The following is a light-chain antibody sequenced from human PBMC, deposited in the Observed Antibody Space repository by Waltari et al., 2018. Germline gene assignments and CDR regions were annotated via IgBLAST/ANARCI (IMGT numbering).Light chain of an antibody. CDR2: KDS. CDR3: YSAADNNWV. V-gene: IGLV3-27*01. J-gene: IGLJ3*02. CDR1: VLAKKY. Sequence: SYELTQPSSVSVSPGQTARITCSGDVLAKKYARWFQQKPGQAPGLVIYKDSERPSGIPGRFSGSSSGTTVTLTISGAQVEDEADYYCYSAADNNWVFGGGTKLTVL.